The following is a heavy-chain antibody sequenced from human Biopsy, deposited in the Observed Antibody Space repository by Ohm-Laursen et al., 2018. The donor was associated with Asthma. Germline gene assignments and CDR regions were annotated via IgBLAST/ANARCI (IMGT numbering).Heavy chain of an antibody. Sequence: SLGLSCTASRFTYEMHWVRQAPGKGLEWVSSMSGSATSTYYADSVKGRFTISRDNPRGTLYLQMNSLRAEDTAIYYCARGDSSNWSHYYFDYWGQGTLVTVSS. CDR3: ARGDSSNWSHYYFDY. CDR2: MSGSATST. CDR1: RFTYE. V-gene: IGHV3-23*01. D-gene: IGHD3-22*01. J-gene: IGHJ4*02.